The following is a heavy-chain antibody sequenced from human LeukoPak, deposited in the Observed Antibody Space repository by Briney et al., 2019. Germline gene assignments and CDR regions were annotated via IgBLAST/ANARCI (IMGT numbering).Heavy chain of an antibody. Sequence: SETLSLTCAVYGGSFSGYYWSWIRQPPGKGLEWIGEINHSGSTNYNPSLKSRVTISVDTSENQFSLKLSSVTAADTAVYYCARGLKLPDDYWGQGTLVTVSS. CDR2: INHSGST. CDR3: ARGLKLPDDY. D-gene: IGHD2-15*01. V-gene: IGHV4-34*01. CDR1: GGSFSGYY. J-gene: IGHJ4*02.